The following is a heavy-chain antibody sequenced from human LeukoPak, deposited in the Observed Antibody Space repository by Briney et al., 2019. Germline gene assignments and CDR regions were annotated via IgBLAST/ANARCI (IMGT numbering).Heavy chain of an antibody. CDR3: ARGLVVPAAILYYYYGMDV. CDR2: INTSGST. V-gene: IGHV4-61*02. CDR1: GGSIRSGSYY. Sequence: SETLSLTCTVSGGSIRSGSYYWSWIRQPAGKGLEWIGRINTSGSTNYNPSLKSRVTISVDTSKNQFSLKLSSVTAADTAVYYCARGLVVPAAILYYYYGMDVWGQGTTVTVSS. D-gene: IGHD2-2*01. J-gene: IGHJ6*02.